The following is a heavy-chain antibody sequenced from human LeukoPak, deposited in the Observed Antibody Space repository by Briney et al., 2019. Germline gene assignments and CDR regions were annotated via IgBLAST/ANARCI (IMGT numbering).Heavy chain of an antibody. Sequence: GGSLRLSCAASGFTVSNYNMNWVRQARGKGLEWVSFISESGTAIYYAESVKGRFTISRDIAKNSVYLQMNSLRDEDTAVYYCARGPLGWSDYWGQGLLVTVSS. V-gene: IGHV3-48*02. CDR2: ISESGTAI. CDR1: GFTVSNYN. CDR3: ARGPLGWSDY. J-gene: IGHJ4*02. D-gene: IGHD1-26*01.